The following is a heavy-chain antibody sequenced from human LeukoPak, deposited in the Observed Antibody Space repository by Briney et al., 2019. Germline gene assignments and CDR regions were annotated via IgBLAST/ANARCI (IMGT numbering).Heavy chain of an antibody. V-gene: IGHV1-18*01. CDR3: ARDQGFWSGYSVGYYYYMDV. D-gene: IGHD3-3*01. J-gene: IGHJ6*03. CDR2: ISAYNGNT. Sequence: ASVKVSCKASGYTFTSYGISGVRQAPGQGLEWMGWISAYNGNTNYAQKLQGRVTMTTDTSTSTAYMELRSLRSDDTAVYYCARDQGFWSGYSVGYYYYMDVWGKGTTVTVSS. CDR1: GYTFTSYG.